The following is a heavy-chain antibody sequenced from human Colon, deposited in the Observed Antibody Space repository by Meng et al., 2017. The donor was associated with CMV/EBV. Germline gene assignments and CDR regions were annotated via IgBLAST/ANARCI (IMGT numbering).Heavy chain of an antibody. D-gene: IGHD5-24*01. CDR2: ISGSGGST. CDR3: VRGGGFVTDY. CDR1: GFTFNNYA. J-gene: IGHJ4*02. V-gene: IGHV3-23*04. Sequence: DVQLVESGGGLVQPGGSLRLSCAASGFTFNNYAISWVRQAPGKGLEWVSAISGSGGSTYYADSVKCRFTIARDNSQNTIYLQMDSLSAEDTAVYYCVRGGGFVTDYWGQGALVTVSS.